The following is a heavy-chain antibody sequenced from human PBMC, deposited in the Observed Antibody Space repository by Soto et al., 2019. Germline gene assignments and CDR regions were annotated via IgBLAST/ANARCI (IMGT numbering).Heavy chain of an antibody. Sequence: GASVKVSCKASGYTFTSYGSSWVRQAPGQGLEWMGWISAYNGNTNYAQKLQGRVTMTTDTSTSTAYMELRSLRSDDTAVYYCARDPSGSYYEDAFDIWGQGTMVTVSS. V-gene: IGHV1-18*01. D-gene: IGHD1-26*01. J-gene: IGHJ3*02. CDR1: GYTFTSYG. CDR2: ISAYNGNT. CDR3: ARDPSGSYYEDAFDI.